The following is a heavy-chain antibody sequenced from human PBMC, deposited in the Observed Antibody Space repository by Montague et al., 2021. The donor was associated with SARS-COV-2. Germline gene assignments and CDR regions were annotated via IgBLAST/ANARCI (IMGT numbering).Heavy chain of an antibody. CDR1: GGSISNYY. Sequence: SETLSLTCTVSGGSISNYYWSWIRQSPGKGLEWIAYMFYSGSTKYNPSLKSRATISVDTYKNQFSLTLISMTAADTAVYYCARTRGGTIFGVIGAYYCMDIWGQGTTVTVSS. J-gene: IGHJ6*02. D-gene: IGHD3-3*01. CDR3: ARTRGGTIFGVIGAYYCMDI. CDR2: MFYSGST. V-gene: IGHV4-59*01.